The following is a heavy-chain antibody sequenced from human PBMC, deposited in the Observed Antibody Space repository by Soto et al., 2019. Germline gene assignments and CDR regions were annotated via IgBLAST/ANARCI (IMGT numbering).Heavy chain of an antibody. V-gene: IGHV3-43*01. J-gene: IGHJ5*01. CDR3: AKEGNGGSSLDS. Sequence: GGSLRLSCEASGFKFDDYMMHWVRQAPGKGLEWISLISWDGGSIDYADSIKGRFTVSRDNSKTSLYLHMHSLTSDDTAFYFCAKEGNGGSSLDSWGQGTLVTVSS. D-gene: IGHD2-15*01. CDR1: GFKFDDYM. CDR2: ISWDGGSI.